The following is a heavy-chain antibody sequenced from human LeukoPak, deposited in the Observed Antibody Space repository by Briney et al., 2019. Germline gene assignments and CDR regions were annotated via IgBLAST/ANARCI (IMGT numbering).Heavy chain of an antibody. D-gene: IGHD6-19*01. CDR1: GYSISSGYY. J-gene: IGHJ4*02. V-gene: IGHV4-38-2*01. CDR2: IYHSGST. Sequence: SETLSLTCAVSGYSISSGYYWGWIRQPPGKGLEWIGSIYHSGSTYYNPSLKSRVTISVDTSKNQFSLKLSSVTAADTAVYYYARRAGSGWPTFDYWGQGTLVTVSS. CDR3: ARRAGSGWPTFDY.